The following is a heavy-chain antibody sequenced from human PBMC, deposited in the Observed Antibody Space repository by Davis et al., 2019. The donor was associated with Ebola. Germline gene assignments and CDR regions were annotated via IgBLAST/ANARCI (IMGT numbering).Heavy chain of an antibody. D-gene: IGHD6-19*01. Sequence: ASVKVSCKASGYTFTSYYMHWVRQAPGQGLEWMGWMNPNSGNTGYAQKFQGRVTMTRNTSISTAYMELSSLRSEDTAVYYCARGTIAVAGLDYWGQGTLVTVSS. J-gene: IGHJ4*02. CDR1: GYTFTSYY. CDR3: ARGTIAVAGLDY. V-gene: IGHV1-8*02. CDR2: MNPNSGNT.